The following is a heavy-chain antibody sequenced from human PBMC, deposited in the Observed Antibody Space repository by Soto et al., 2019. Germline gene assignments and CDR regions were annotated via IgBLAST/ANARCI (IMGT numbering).Heavy chain of an antibody. Sequence: EVQLVESGGGLVQPGGSLRLSCTASGFTFSTYWMSWVRQAPGMGLEWVANIGEDGSEKYYVDSVKGRFTISRDNAKNALYLQMNSLRADDTAVYYCARGSGGHNYYYGMDVWGQGTTVTGSS. D-gene: IGHD2-15*01. J-gene: IGHJ6*02. V-gene: IGHV3-7*03. CDR3: ARGSGGHNYYYGMDV. CDR2: IGEDGSEK. CDR1: GFTFSTYW.